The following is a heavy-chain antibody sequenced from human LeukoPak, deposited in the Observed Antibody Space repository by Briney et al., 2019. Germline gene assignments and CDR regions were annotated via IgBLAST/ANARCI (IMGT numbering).Heavy chain of an antibody. CDR1: GFTFSNYW. CDR2: INQDGSKE. V-gene: IGHV3-7*01. Sequence: GGSLRLSCAASGFTFSNYWMTWVRQAPGKGLEWVAHINQDGSKEHYMDSVKARFTISRDNAKNSLSLQMNSLRAEDTAVYYCVRDGGVSGYDLLDYWGQGTLVTVSS. CDR3: VRDGGVSGYDLLDY. D-gene: IGHD5-12*01. J-gene: IGHJ4*02.